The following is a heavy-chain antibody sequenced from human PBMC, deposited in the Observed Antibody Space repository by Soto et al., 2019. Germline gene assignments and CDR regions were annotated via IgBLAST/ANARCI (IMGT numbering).Heavy chain of an antibody. J-gene: IGHJ6*02. D-gene: IGHD4-17*01. CDR1: GFTFSNFA. CDR3: ASRFTVTTGVDYGMDV. CDR2: ISDGGSNK. V-gene: IGHV3-30-3*01. Sequence: PGGSLRLSCAASGFTFSNFAMRWVSQAPGKGLEWVAVISDGGSNKYYADSVKGRFTISRDNSKNTLYLQMNSLRAEDTAVYYCASRFTVTTGVDYGMDVWGQGTTVTVSS.